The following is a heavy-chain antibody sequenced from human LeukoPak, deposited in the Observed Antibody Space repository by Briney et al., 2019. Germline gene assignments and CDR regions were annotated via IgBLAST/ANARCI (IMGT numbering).Heavy chain of an antibody. CDR3: ARGKLGYYYYYMDV. CDR2: INHSGST. CDR1: GASISRGGYY. Sequence: SETLSLTCTVSGASISRGGYYWSWIRQPPGKGLEWIGEINHSGSTNYNPSLKSRVTISVDTSKNQFSLKLSSVTAADTAVYYCARGKLGYYYYYMDVWGKGTTVTVSS. D-gene: IGHD6-13*01. V-gene: IGHV4-34*01. J-gene: IGHJ6*03.